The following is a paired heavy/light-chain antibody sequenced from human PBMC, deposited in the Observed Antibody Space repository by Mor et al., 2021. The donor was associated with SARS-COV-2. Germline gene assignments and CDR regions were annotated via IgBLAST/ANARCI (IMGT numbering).Heavy chain of an antibody. J-gene: IGHJ2*01. V-gene: IGHV3-33*08. CDR2: IWYDGSNK. CDR3: ARDQAGEEHSSGYYRPSGYFDL. CDR1: GFTFSSYG. D-gene: IGHD3-22*01. Sequence: QVQLVESGGGVVQPGRSLRLSCAASGFTFSSYGMHWVRQAPGKGLEWVAVIWYDGSNKYYADSVKGRFTISRDNSKNTLYLQMNSLRAEDTAVYYCARDQAGEEHSSGYYRPSGYFDLWGRGTLVTVSS.
Light chain of an antibody. J-gene: IGKJ4*02. Sequence: DIQMTQSPSTLSASVGDRVTITCRASQSISSWLAWYQQKPGKAPKLLIYKASSLESGVPSRFSGSGSGTEFTLTISSLQPDDFATYYCQQYNSYRALTFGGGTKVEIK. CDR3: QQYNSYRALT. V-gene: IGKV1-5*03. CDR1: QSISSW. CDR2: KAS.